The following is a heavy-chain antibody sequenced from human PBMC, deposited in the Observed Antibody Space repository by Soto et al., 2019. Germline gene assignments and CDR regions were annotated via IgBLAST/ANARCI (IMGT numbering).Heavy chain of an antibody. J-gene: IGHJ5*02. D-gene: IGHD3-9*01. Sequence: ASVKVSCKASGYTFTSYDINWVRQATGQGLEWMGWMNPNSGNTGYAQKFQGRVTMTRNTSISTAYMELSSLRSEDTGVYYCARKVLTGYYKRNWFDPWGHGTLVTVPS. V-gene: IGHV1-8*01. CDR1: GYTFTSYD. CDR2: MNPNSGNT. CDR3: ARKVLTGYYKRNWFDP.